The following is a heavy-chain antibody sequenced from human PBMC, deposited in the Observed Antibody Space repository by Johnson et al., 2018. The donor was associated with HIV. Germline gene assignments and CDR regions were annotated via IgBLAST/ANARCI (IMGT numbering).Heavy chain of an antibody. CDR3: ARERFSDMLTGYHAFDG. D-gene: IGHD3-9*01. J-gene: IGHJ3*01. CDR1: GFIFSGFG. CDR2: ISYDGGNK. Sequence: QVQLVESGGGVVQPGKSLRLSCAASGFIFSGFGLHWVRQAPGKGLEWVASISYDGGNKYYADSVRGPITISRDNSKNILYLQMNSLRPEDTAVYYCARERFSDMLTGYHAFDGWGQGTMVTVSS. V-gene: IGHV3-30*03.